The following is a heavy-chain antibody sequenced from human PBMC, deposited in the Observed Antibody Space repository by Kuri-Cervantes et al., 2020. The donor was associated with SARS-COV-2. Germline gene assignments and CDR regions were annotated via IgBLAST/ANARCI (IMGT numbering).Heavy chain of an antibody. CDR3: LRDWYGVAF. J-gene: IGHJ6*02. V-gene: IGHV3-15*07. D-gene: IGHD2-21*01. CDR1: GFTFSTSW. Sequence: GGSLRLSCAASGFTFSTSWMHWVRQAPGKGLEWVGFIKLESEGRATDYAAPVRGRFTISRDDSNNALYLQMNGLKTEDTAVYYCLRDWYGVAFWGPGNTVHVSS. CDR2: IKLESEGRAT.